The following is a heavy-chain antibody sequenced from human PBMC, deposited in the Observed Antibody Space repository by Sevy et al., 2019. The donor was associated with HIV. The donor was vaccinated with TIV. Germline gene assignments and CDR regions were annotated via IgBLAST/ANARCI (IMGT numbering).Heavy chain of an antibody. Sequence: GSLRLSCAASGFIFSSYVMTWVRQAPGKGLEWVSTISGSGGYTYYAESVKGRFTISRDNSNNILYLQMNSLRAEDTAVYYCEAISTAGRDYWGQGTLVTVSS. D-gene: IGHD6-13*01. V-gene: IGHV3-23*01. J-gene: IGHJ4*02. CDR3: EAISTAGRDY. CDR1: GFIFSSYV. CDR2: ISGSGGYT.